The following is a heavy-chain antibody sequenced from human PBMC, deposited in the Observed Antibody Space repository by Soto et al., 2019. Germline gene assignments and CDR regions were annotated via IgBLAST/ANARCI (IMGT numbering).Heavy chain of an antibody. J-gene: IGHJ4*02. CDR3: AREAGRYFDY. V-gene: IGHV3-30-3*01. CDR1: GFLFRSYS. CDR2: ISFDGSTK. Sequence: ESGGGVVQPERSLRLSCAASGFLFRSYSIHWVRQAPGKGLEWVAIISFDGSTKYYADSVKGRFTISRDNSKNTLYLQMNGLRAEDTAVYYCAREAGRYFDYWGQGTLVTVSS.